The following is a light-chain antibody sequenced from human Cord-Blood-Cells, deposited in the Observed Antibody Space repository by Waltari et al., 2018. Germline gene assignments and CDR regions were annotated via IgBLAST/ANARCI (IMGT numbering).Light chain of an antibody. Sequence: QSALTQPASVSGSPGQSITISCTGTSSDVGSYTLVSWYQQHPGKAPKLMIYEGSKRPAGVPNRFSGSKSGNTASLTISGLQAEDEADYYCCSYAGSSTFVFGTGTKVTVL. CDR3: CSYAGSSTFV. CDR2: EGS. CDR1: SSDVGSYTL. V-gene: IGLV2-23*01. J-gene: IGLJ1*01.